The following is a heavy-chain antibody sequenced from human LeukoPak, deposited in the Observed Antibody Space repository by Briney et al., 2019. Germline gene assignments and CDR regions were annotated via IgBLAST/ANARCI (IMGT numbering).Heavy chain of an antibody. J-gene: IGHJ4*02. CDR3: AGESSSWSFDY. Sequence: ASVKVSCKASGYTYTSYYMHWVRQAPGQGLEWMGIINPSGGSTSYAQKFQGRVTMTRDTSTSTVYMELSSLRSEDTAVYYCAGESSSWSFDYWGQGTLVTVSS. CDR1: GYTYTSYY. CDR2: INPSGGST. V-gene: IGHV1-46*01. D-gene: IGHD6-13*01.